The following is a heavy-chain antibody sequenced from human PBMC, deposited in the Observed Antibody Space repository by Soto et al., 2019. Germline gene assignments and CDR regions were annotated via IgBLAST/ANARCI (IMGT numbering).Heavy chain of an antibody. V-gene: IGHV3-30*18. CDR1: GFTFSSYG. D-gene: IGHD6-25*01. CDR2: ISYDGSNK. J-gene: IGHJ4*02. CDR3: AKENTATLFDC. Sequence: PGGSLRLSCAASGFTFSSYGMNWVRQAPGKGLEWVALISYDGSNKYYADSVKGRFTISRDNSKNTLYLQMNSLRAEDTAVYYCAKENTATLFDCWGQRTLVTVSS.